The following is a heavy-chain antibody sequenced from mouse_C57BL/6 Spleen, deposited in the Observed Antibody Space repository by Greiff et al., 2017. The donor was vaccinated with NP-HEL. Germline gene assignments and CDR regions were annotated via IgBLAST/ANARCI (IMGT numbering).Heavy chain of an antibody. D-gene: IGHD3-2*02. Sequence: EVQLQQSGPELVKPGASVKMSCKASGYTFTDYNMHWVKQSHGKSLEWIGYINPNNGGTSYNQKFKGKATLTVNKSSSTAYMELRSLPSEDSAVYYCATAAQAKGAMDYWGQGTSVTVSS. CDR2: INPNNGGT. CDR1: GYTFTDYN. V-gene: IGHV1-22*01. J-gene: IGHJ4*01. CDR3: ATAAQAKGAMDY.